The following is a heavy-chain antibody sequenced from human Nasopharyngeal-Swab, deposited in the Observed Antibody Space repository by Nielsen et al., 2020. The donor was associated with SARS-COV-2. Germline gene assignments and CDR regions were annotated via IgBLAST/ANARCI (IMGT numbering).Heavy chain of an antibody. CDR2: IKNDGSST. CDR1: GFTFSNYW. Sequence: GESLKISCAASGFTFSNYWMHWVRQAPGKGLVWVSRIKNDGSSTSYADSVKGRFTISRDNAKNTLFLQMNSLRAEDTAVYYCAKAPYLRGLDVWGQGTTVTVSS. J-gene: IGHJ6*02. V-gene: IGHV3-74*01. CDR3: AKAPYLRGLDV. D-gene: IGHD2-21*01.